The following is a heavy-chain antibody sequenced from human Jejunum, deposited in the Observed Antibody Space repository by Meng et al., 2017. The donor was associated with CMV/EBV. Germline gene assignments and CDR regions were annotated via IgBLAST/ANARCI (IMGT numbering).Heavy chain of an antibody. CDR3: ARNKKTFNYDTSGPDAFDI. CDR2: ISSRGSTI. J-gene: IGHJ3*02. CDR1: DYY. D-gene: IGHD3-22*01. V-gene: IGHV3-11*01. Sequence: DYYMSWLRQAPGKGLEWVSYISSRGSTIYYADSVKGRFTSSRDNAKNSLYLQMNSLRAEDRAVYYCARNKKTFNYDTSGPDAFDIWGQGTMVTVSS.